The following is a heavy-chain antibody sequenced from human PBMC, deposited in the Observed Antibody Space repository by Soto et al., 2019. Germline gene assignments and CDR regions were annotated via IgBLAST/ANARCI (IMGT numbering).Heavy chain of an antibody. CDR2: ISYDGSNK. D-gene: IGHD3-10*01. V-gene: IGHV3-30*18. CDR3: AKATIGGNWFDP. Sequence: GGSLRLSCAASGFTFSSYGMHWVRQAPGKGLEWVAVISYDGSNKYYADSVKGRFTISRDNSKNTLYLQMNSLRAEDTAVYYCAKATIGGNWFDPWGQGTLVTVSS. J-gene: IGHJ5*02. CDR1: GFTFSSYG.